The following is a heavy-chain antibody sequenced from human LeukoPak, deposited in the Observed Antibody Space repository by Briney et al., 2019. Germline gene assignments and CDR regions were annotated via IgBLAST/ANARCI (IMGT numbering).Heavy chain of an antibody. CDR2: ISAYNGNT. D-gene: IGHD3-22*01. V-gene: IGHV1-18*01. J-gene: IGHJ4*02. CDR1: GYTFTSYG. Sequence: ASVKVSCKASGYTFTSYGISWVRQAPGQGLEWMGWISAYNGNTNYAQKLQGRVTMTTDTSTSTAYMELRSLRSDDTAVYCCARAWYYYDSSGYYYFDYWGQGTLVTVSS. CDR3: ARAWYYYDSSGYYYFDY.